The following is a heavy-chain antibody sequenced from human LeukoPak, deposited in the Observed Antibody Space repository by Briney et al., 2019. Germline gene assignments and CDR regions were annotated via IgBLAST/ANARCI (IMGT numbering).Heavy chain of an antibody. J-gene: IGHJ4*02. CDR1: GFSLSTSGVD. Sequence: SGPTLVNPTQTLTLTCTFSGFSLSTSGVDVGWIRQPPGKPLEWVALIYWDDDKLYSPSLTSRLTITKDTSQNQVVLTMTNMDPVGTATYYCAHRRDEYGRNSAVVYWGQGTLVTVSS. CDR3: AHRRDEYGRNSAVVY. D-gene: IGHD4-23*01. V-gene: IGHV2-5*02. CDR2: IYWDDDK.